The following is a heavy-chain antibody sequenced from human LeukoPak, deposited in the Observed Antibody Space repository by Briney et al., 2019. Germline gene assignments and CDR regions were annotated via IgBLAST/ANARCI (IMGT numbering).Heavy chain of an antibody. CDR1: GYTFTSYG. Sequence: ASVKVSCKASGYTFTSYGISWVRQAPGQGLEWMGWISAYNGNTNYAQKLQGRVTMTTDTSTSTAYMELRSLRSDDTAVYYCAREDYYDSSGYYYGWFDRWGQGTLVTVSS. J-gene: IGHJ5*02. D-gene: IGHD3-22*01. CDR2: ISAYNGNT. V-gene: IGHV1-18*01. CDR3: AREDYYDSSGYYYGWFDR.